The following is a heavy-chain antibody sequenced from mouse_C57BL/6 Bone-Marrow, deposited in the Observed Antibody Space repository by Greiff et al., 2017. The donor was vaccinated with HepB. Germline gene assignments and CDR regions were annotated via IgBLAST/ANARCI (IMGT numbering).Heavy chain of an antibody. CDR1: GYTFTSYW. CDR2: IHPNSGST. CDR3: ARPPIYYYGSSYPFDY. Sequence: QVQLQQPGAELVKPGASVKLSCKASGYTFTSYWMHWVKQRPGQGLEWIGMIHPNSGSTNYNEKFKSKATLTVDKSSSTAYMQLSSLTSEDSAVYYCARPPIYYYGSSYPFDYWGQGTTLTASS. J-gene: IGHJ2*01. V-gene: IGHV1-64*01. D-gene: IGHD1-1*01.